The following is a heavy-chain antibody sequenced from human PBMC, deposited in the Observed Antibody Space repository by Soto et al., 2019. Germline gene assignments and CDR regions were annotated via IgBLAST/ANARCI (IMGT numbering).Heavy chain of an antibody. CDR1: GFSFRTAW. Sequence: EVQLVESGGGLVSRGGSLRLSCAASGFSFRTAWMNWVRQAPGKGLEWVGRIKSKNYGATTDYPAPVKGRFTISRDDSRNTLYLEMNTLRTEDTAIYYCTADLRGYDFLIPWGQGTLVTVSS. D-gene: IGHD3-9*01. CDR2: IKSKNYGATT. V-gene: IGHV3-15*07. CDR3: TADLRGYDFLIP. J-gene: IGHJ5*02.